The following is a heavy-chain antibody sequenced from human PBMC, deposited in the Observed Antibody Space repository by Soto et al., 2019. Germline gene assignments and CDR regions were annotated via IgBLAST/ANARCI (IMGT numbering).Heavy chain of an antibody. J-gene: IGHJ4*01. CDR2: ISISSSDR. CDR3: VRGMNPLF. Sequence: GGSLRLSCAASGFTLRTYTMNWVRQAPGKGLEWVSSISISSSDRYYADSVRGRFTISRDNAKNALYLQMNSLRADDTAVYFCVRGMNPLFGGQGTLVTVSS. CDR1: GFTLRTYT. V-gene: IGHV3-21*06.